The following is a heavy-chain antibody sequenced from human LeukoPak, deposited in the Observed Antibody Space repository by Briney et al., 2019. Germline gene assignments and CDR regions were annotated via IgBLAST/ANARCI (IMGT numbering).Heavy chain of an antibody. CDR3: AKDGGYYDSSGYYIAGAFDI. Sequence: GGSLRLSCAASGFTFSSYAMHWVRQAPGKGLEWVAVISYDGSNKYYADSVKGRFTISRDNSKNTLYLQMNSLRAEDTAVYYCAKDGGYYDSSGYYIAGAFDIWGQGTMVTVSS. V-gene: IGHV3-30-3*01. J-gene: IGHJ3*02. CDR2: ISYDGSNK. D-gene: IGHD3-22*01. CDR1: GFTFSSYA.